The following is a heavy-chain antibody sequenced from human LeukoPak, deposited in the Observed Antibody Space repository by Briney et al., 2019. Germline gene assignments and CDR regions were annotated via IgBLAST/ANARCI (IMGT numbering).Heavy chain of an antibody. CDR3: ASSLCGWYCFDY. V-gene: IGHV1-2*06. CDR1: GYTFTGDY. J-gene: IGHJ4*02. D-gene: IGHD6-19*01. CDR2: INPNSGGT. Sequence: GASVKVSCKXSGYTFTGDYMHWVRQAPRQGLEWMGRINPNSGGTNYAQKFQGRVTMTRDTSISTAYMELSRLRSDDTAVYYCASSLCGWYCFDYWGQGTLVTVSS.